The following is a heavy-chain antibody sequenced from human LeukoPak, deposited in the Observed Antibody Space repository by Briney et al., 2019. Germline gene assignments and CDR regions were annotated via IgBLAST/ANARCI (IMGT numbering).Heavy chain of an antibody. CDR1: GGSISSGDYY. Sequence: SQTLSLTCTVSGGSISSGDYYWSWIRQPPGKRLEWIGYIYYSGSTYYNPSLKSRVTISVDTSKNQFSLKLSSVTAADTAVYYCARDSIVVRGVFDYWGQGTLVTVSS. CDR3: ARDSIVVRGVFDY. D-gene: IGHD3-10*01. J-gene: IGHJ4*02. V-gene: IGHV4-30-4*01. CDR2: IYYSGST.